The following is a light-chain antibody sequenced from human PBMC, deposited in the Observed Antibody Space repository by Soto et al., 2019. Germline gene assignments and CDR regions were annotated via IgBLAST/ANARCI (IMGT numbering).Light chain of an antibody. CDR1: QSVGSY. V-gene: IGKV3-11*01. J-gene: IGKJ1*01. CDR2: DAS. CDR3: QQYGSSQWT. Sequence: EIVLIQSPASLSLSPGERAALCCRACQSVGSYLAWYQHKPGQAPRLLISDASNRATGIPARFSGSGSETDFTLTISSLEPEDFAVYYCQQYGSSQWTFGQGT.